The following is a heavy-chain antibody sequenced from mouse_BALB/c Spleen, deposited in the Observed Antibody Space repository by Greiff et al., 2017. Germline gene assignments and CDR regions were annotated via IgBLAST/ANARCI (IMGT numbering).Heavy chain of an antibody. CDR1: GYTFSSYW. J-gene: IGHJ4*01. CDR2: ILPGSGST. CDR3: ARWDGYDAMDY. D-gene: IGHD2-3*01. Sequence: VQLQQSGAELMKPGASVKISCKATGYTFSSYWIEWVKQRPGHGLEWIGEILPGSGSTNYNEKFKGKATFTADTSSNTAYMQLSSLTSEDSAVYYCARWDGYDAMDYWGQGTSVTVSS. V-gene: IGHV1-9*01.